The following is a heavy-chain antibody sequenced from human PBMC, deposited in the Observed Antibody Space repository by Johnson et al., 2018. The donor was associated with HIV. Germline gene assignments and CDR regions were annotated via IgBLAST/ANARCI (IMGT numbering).Heavy chain of an antibody. D-gene: IGHD1-26*01. CDR3: VRDRSTYSGSYYGWDAFAL. J-gene: IGHJ3*01. CDR1: GFTLSDHA. V-gene: IGHV3-30-3*01. CDR2: MSFDEPNS. Sequence: QVQLVESGGGLVQPGGSLRLSCIASGFTLSDHAMHWVRQAPGKGLQWVAVMSFDEPNSYDSDSVDVKGRFPISRDNSKNTLYLQMDSLRAEDTAVYYCVRDRSTYSGSYYGWDAFALWGQGTMVTVSS.